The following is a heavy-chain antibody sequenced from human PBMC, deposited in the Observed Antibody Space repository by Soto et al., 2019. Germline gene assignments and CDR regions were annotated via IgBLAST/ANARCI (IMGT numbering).Heavy chain of an antibody. D-gene: IGHD6-13*01. J-gene: IGHJ4*02. CDR1: GYTFTSYY. V-gene: IGHV1-46*01. Sequence: ASVKVCCKASGYTFTSYYIHCVRPAPGQGLEWMGIINPSGGSTSYAQKFQGRVTMTRDTSTSTVYMELSSLRSEDTAVYYCARDGIAAAGTPYYFDYWGQGTLVTVS. CDR3: ARDGIAAAGTPYYFDY. CDR2: INPSGGST.